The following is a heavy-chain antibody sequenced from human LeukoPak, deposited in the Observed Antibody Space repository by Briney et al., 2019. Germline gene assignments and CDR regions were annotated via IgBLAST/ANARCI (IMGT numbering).Heavy chain of an antibody. J-gene: IGHJ4*02. CDR2: VSTTGGYT. Sequence: GGSLRLSCAGSGLSFSTYDMGWVRQTPGKGLEWVSDVSTTGGYTEDADSVKGRFTISRANSQNTLFLQMHSLRAEDTAVYYCAKKPATIKFPFDIWGQGTLVTVSP. V-gene: IGHV3-23*01. D-gene: IGHD5-24*01. CDR1: GLSFSTYD. CDR3: AKKPATIKFPFDI.